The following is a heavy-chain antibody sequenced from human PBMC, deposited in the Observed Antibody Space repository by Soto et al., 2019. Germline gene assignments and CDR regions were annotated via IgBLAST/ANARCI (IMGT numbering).Heavy chain of an antibody. Sequence: ASVKVSCKTSGYTFNTYGIDWVRQAPGQGLELMGWISAYDGKTTYAEKFQGRVTMTTDTSTSTAYMELRSLRSDDTAIYYCARDPHEFWTSYWFDPWGQGTPVTVSS. V-gene: IGHV1-18*01. CDR1: GYTFNTYG. D-gene: IGHD3-3*01. J-gene: IGHJ5*02. CDR2: ISAYDGKT. CDR3: ARDPHEFWTSYWFDP.